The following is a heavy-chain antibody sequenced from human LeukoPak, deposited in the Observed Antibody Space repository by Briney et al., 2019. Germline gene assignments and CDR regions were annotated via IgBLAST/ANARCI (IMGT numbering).Heavy chain of an antibody. Sequence: GGSLRLSCAGSGFIFNNYAMHWVRQAPGKGLEWVAVISYDGSNKYYADSVEGRFTISRDNSKNTLYLQMNSLRAEDTAVYYCASGYSSGWFPDYWGQGTLVTVSS. J-gene: IGHJ4*02. CDR2: ISYDGSNK. V-gene: IGHV3-30-3*01. CDR1: GFIFNNYA. CDR3: ASGYSSGWFPDY. D-gene: IGHD6-19*01.